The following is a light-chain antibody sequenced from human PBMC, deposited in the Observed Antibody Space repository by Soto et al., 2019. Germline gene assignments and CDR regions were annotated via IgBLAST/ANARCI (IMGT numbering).Light chain of an antibody. CDR1: QSVSSY. CDR3: QQRSNWPPLT. V-gene: IGKV3-11*01. J-gene: IGKJ4*01. Sequence: EIVLTQSPATLSLSPGERATLSCRASQSVSSYLAWYQQKPGQAPRLLIYDASNRATGIPARFSGSGSETDFPLTISSLEPEDFAVYYCQQRSNWPPLTFGGGTKVEIK. CDR2: DAS.